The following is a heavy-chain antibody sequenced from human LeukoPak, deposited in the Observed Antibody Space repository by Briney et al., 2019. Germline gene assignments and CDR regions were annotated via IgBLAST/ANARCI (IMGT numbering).Heavy chain of an antibody. Sequence: ASVKVSCKASGYTSTSYAINWVRQAPGQGLEWMGWINPNPGNTGYAQKFQGRVTMTMNTSISTAYMELSSLRSEDTAVYYCARGGLGVYDKLNFDLWGRGTLVTVSS. V-gene: IGHV1-8*01. CDR2: INPNPGNT. J-gene: IGHJ2*01. CDR1: GYTSTSYA. CDR3: ARGGLGVYDKLNFDL. D-gene: IGHD3-22*01.